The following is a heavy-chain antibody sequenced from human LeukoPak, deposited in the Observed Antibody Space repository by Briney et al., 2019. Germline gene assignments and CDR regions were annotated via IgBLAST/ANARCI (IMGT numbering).Heavy chain of an antibody. CDR3: ARGTVAGTGMLGY. J-gene: IGHJ4*02. CDR1: GYTFTSYA. Sequence: ASVKVSCKASGYTFTSYAMHWVRQAPGQRLEWMGWINAGNGNTKYSQKFQGRVTITRDTSACTAYMELSSLRSEDTAVYYCARGTVAGTGMLGYWGQGTLVTVSS. D-gene: IGHD6-19*01. V-gene: IGHV1-3*01. CDR2: INAGNGNT.